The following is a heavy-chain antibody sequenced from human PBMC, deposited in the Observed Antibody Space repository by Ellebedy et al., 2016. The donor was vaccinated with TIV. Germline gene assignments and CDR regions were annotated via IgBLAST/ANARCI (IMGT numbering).Heavy chain of an antibody. J-gene: IGHJ5*02. V-gene: IGHV5-51*01. CDR3: ARRAEFCSGINCLYNWFDP. CDR2: IHPGDSRA. CDR1: GYSFTAFW. Sequence: GGSLRLSCRGSGYSFTAFWIAWVRQMPGKGLEWMGIIHPGDSRARYSPSFQGQVTFSADKSISTAYLQWSSLKASDTAMYYCARRAEFCSGINCLYNWFDPWGQGTLVTVSS. D-gene: IGHD2-15*01.